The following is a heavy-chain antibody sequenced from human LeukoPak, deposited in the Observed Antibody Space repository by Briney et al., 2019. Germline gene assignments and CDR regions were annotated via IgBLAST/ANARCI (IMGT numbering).Heavy chain of an antibody. J-gene: IGHJ4*02. CDR3: ARDPGPQPVAGEGGVDY. CDR1: GYSISSGYY. D-gene: IGHD6-19*01. V-gene: IGHV4-38-2*02. Sequence: SETLSLTCTVSGYSISSGYYWGWIRQPPGKGLEWIGSIYHSGSTYYNPSLKSRVTISVDTSKNQFSLKLSSVTAADTAVYYCARDPGPQPVAGEGGVDYWGQGTLVTVSS. CDR2: IYHSGST.